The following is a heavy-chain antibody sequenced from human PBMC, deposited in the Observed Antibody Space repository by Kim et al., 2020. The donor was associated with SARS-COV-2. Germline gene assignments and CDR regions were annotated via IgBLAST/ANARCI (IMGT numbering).Heavy chain of an antibody. J-gene: IGHJ4*02. CDR3: AKASDYYYDSSGYFDY. Sequence: SVKGRFNISRDNSKNTLYLQMNSLRAEDTAVYYCAKASDYYYDSSGYFDYWGQGTLVTVSS. D-gene: IGHD3-22*01. V-gene: IGHV3-23*01.